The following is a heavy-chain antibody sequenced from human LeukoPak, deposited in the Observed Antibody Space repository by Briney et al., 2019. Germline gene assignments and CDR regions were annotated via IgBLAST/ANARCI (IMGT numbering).Heavy chain of an antibody. CDR3: AREYRAFVVVPAASGWFDP. D-gene: IGHD2-2*01. J-gene: IGHJ5*02. CDR2: ISSSGSTI. V-gene: IGHV3-48*03. Sequence: GGSLGLSCAASGFTFSSYEMNWVRQAPGKGLEWVSYISSSGSTIYYADSVKGRFTISRDNAKNSLYLQMNSLRAEDTAVYYCAREYRAFVVVPAASGWFDPWGQGTLVTVSS. CDR1: GFTFSSYE.